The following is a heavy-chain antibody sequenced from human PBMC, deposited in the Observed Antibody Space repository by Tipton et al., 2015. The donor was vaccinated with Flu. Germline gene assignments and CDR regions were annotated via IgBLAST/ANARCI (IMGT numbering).Heavy chain of an antibody. CDR3: ARGRVYGDFGTFDY. V-gene: IGHV4-59*01. CDR2: IFYGGST. Sequence: GEALGSYYWSWIRQAPGEGLDWIGYIFYGGSTSYNPSLRGRVTISVDTSNNRFSLNLDSVTAADTAVYYCARGRVYGDFGTFDYWGPGIQVSVSS. D-gene: IGHD4-17*01. J-gene: IGHJ4*02. CDR1: GEALGSYY.